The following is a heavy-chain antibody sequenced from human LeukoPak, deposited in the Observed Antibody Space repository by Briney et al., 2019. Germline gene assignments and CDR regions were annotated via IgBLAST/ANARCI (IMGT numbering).Heavy chain of an antibody. J-gene: IGHJ6*03. V-gene: IGHV4-34*01. D-gene: IGHD1-1*01. CDR1: GGSFSGYD. Sequence: PSETLSLTCAVDGGSFSGYDWTWVRQSPGKGLVWIGQINYGGDTNYNPSLKSRVTISVDTSKNQFSLKVTSVTAADTAVYYCARGLGWKVTPMGLFYMDVWGEGATVTVSS. CDR2: INYGGDT. CDR3: ARGLGWKVTPMGLFYMDV.